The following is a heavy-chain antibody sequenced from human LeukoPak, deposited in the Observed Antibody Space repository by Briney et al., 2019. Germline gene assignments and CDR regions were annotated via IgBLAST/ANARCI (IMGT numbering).Heavy chain of an antibody. V-gene: IGHV4-38-2*02. D-gene: IGHD6-25*01. CDR2: IYHSGST. CDR1: GYSISSGCY. CDR3: ARDYAATVGGY. J-gene: IGHJ4*02. Sequence: SETLSLTCTVSGYSISSGCYWGWIRQPPGKGLEWIGSIYHSGSTYYNPSLKSRVTISVDTSKNQFSLKLSSVTAADTAVYYCARDYAATVGGYWGQGTLVTVSS.